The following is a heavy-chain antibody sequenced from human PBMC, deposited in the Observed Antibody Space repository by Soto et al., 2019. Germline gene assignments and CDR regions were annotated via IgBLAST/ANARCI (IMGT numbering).Heavy chain of an antibody. CDR1: GYTFTSYA. J-gene: IGHJ4*02. CDR3: ARGITLPTPLDY. Sequence: QVQLVQSGAEEKKPGASVKVSCKASGYTFTSYAMHWVRQAPGQRLEWMGWINAGNGNTKYSQKFQGRVTITRDTSASPAYVALSSLRSEDTAVYYCARGITLPTPLDYWGQGTLVTVSS. V-gene: IGHV1-3*05. D-gene: IGHD1-20*01. CDR2: INAGNGNT.